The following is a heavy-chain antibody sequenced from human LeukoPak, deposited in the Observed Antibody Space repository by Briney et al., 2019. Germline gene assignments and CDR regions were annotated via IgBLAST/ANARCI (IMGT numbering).Heavy chain of an antibody. J-gene: IGHJ4*02. Sequence: SETLSLTCTVSGGSISNYYWSWIRQPAGKALEWIGRIYISGSTNYNPSLKSRVTMSVDTSKNQFSLKLSSVTAADTAVYYCASSGITNPFDYWGQGTLVTVSS. CDR3: ASSGITNPFDY. V-gene: IGHV4-4*07. CDR1: GGSISNYY. CDR2: IYISGST.